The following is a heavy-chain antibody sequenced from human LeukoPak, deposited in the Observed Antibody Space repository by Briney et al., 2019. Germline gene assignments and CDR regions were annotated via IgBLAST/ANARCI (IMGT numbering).Heavy chain of an antibody. Sequence: GGSLRLSCAASGFTFSSYSMNWVRQAPGKGLEWVSAISGSGGSTYYADSVKGRFTISRDNSKNTLYLQMNSLRAEDTAVYYCATSRLNFWSGYYMGAFDIWGQGTMVTVSS. CDR2: ISGSGGST. V-gene: IGHV3-23*01. J-gene: IGHJ3*02. D-gene: IGHD3-3*01. CDR3: ATSRLNFWSGYYMGAFDI. CDR1: GFTFSSYS.